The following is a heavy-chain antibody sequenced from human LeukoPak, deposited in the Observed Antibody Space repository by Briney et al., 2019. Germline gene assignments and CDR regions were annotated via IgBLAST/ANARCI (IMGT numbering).Heavy chain of an antibody. Sequence: SETLSLTCTVSGGSINTYYWSWIRQPPGKGLEWIAYVYQTGHTNYNPSFTGRATISIDTSKNQFSLKLSSVSAADTAVYYCARSIFGVVSFDSWGQGTLVTVSS. CDR1: GGSINTYY. CDR3: ARSIFGVVSFDS. J-gene: IGHJ4*02. CDR2: VYQTGHT. D-gene: IGHD3-3*01. V-gene: IGHV4-59*01.